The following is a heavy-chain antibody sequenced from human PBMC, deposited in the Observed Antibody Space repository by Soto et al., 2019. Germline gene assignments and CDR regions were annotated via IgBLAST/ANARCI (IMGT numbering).Heavy chain of an antibody. CDR3: AKDRQFRSYYEGAGHYNN. J-gene: IGHJ4*02. CDR1: GFTFKNYD. CDR2: ISGSGAIT. Sequence: EVQLLESGGGLVQPGGSLRLSCVASGFTFKNYDMRWVRQAPGKGLEWVSGISGSGAITYYADSVRGRFTISRDNSKNKLYLQLNSLGAEDTDIYYCAKDRQFRSYYEGAGHYNNWGQGTLVTVSS. V-gene: IGHV3-23*01. D-gene: IGHD3-9*01.